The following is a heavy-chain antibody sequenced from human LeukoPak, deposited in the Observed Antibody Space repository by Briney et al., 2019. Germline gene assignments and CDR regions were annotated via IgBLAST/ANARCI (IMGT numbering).Heavy chain of an antibody. Sequence: GGSLRLSCAASGFSFDDYGMHWVRQAPGKGLEWVAVISYDGSNKYYADSVKGRFTISRDSSKNTLYLQMNSLRAEDTAVYYCAKDYGSGSYYFDYWGQGTLVTVSS. D-gene: IGHD3-10*01. V-gene: IGHV3-30*18. CDR3: AKDYGSGSYYFDY. CDR1: GFSFDDYG. CDR2: ISYDGSNK. J-gene: IGHJ4*02.